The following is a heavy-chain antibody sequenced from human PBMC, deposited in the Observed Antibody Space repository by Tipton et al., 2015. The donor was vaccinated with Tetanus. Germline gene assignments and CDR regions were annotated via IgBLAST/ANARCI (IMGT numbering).Heavy chain of an antibody. Sequence: SLRLSCAASGFTFNTYTMSWVRQAPGKGLEWVSSISISSTTIYYADSVKGRFTISRDNAKNSLYLQMISLRAEDTAVYSCARGMKEAVNCGGVCSSGYWGQGTLVSGSS. CDR2: ISISSTTI. J-gene: IGHJ4*02. V-gene: IGHV3-21*01. D-gene: IGHD2-21*02. CDR1: GFTFNTYT. CDR3: ARGMKEAVNCGGVCSSGY.